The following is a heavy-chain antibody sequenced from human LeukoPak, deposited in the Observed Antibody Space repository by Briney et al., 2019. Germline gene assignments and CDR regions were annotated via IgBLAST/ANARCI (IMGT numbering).Heavy chain of an antibody. CDR3: AKVEVVGLIDY. CDR1: GGSFSGYY. CDR2: INHSGST. Sequence: SETLSLTCAVYGGSFSGYYWSWIRQPPGKGLEWIGEINHSGSTNYNPSLKSRVTISVDTSKNQFSLKLSSVTAADTAVYYCAKVEVVGLIDYWGQGTLVTVSS. V-gene: IGHV4-34*01. J-gene: IGHJ4*02. D-gene: IGHD2-15*01.